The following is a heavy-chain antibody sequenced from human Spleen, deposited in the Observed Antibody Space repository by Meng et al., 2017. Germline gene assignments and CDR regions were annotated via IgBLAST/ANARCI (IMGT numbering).Heavy chain of an antibody. CDR1: GYNFPDYY. J-gene: IGHJ4*02. Sequence: ASVKVSCKPSGYNFPDYYIHWVRRAPGQGLEWMGRIDPKSGDTHYAQKFQGRVTMTGDTSIGTAYMELSGLRSDDTAMYYCARDEDISAAGKLFGDYWGQGTLVTVSS. D-gene: IGHD6-25*01. V-gene: IGHV1-2*06. CDR2: IDPKSGDT. CDR3: ARDEDISAAGKLFGDY.